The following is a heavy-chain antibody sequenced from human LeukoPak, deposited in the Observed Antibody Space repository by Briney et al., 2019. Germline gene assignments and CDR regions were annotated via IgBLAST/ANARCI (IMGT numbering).Heavy chain of an antibody. Sequence: ASVKVSCKISGYTLTEVSMHWVRQAPGKGLEWMGGFDPADSEPIYAQKFQGRVTMSEDTSTDTAYMDLSSLRSEDTAVYYCATEVVGYGDVHYFDSWGQGTLVTVSS. CDR2: FDPADSEP. CDR3: ATEVVGYGDVHYFDS. D-gene: IGHD4-17*01. J-gene: IGHJ4*02. V-gene: IGHV1-24*01. CDR1: GYTLTEVS.